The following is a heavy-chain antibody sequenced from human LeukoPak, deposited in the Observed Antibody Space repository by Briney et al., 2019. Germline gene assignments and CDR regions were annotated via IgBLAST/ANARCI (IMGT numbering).Heavy chain of an antibody. CDR1: GYTFTGYY. Sequence: RASVKVSCKASGYTFTGYYMHWVRQAPGQGLEWMGWINPNSGGTNYAQKFQGRVTMTRDTSISTAYMELSRLRSDDTAVYYCARDLDYGDYTSNESFDYWGQGTLVTVSS. J-gene: IGHJ4*02. V-gene: IGHV1-2*02. CDR2: INPNSGGT. CDR3: ARDLDYGDYTSNESFDY. D-gene: IGHD4-17*01.